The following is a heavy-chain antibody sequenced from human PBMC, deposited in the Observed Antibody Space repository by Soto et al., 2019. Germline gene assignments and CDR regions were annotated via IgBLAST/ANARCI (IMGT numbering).Heavy chain of an antibody. CDR1: GYPFTTYH. D-gene: IGHD3-10*01. Sequence: ASVKVSCKASGYPFTTYHLHWVRQAPGQGLEWMGIVYVTGTGTRSAQKFQGRLTMARDRSTSTVYMELSSLRSEDTAVYYCARPEGYGSGSYYFDSWGQGTLVTVSS. V-gene: IGHV1-46*01. CDR2: VYVTGTGT. CDR3: ARPEGYGSGSYYFDS. J-gene: IGHJ4*02.